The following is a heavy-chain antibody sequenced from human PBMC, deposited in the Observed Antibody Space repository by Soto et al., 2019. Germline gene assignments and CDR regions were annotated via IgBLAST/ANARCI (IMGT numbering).Heavy chain of an antibody. Sequence: SETLSLTCTVSGGSISSYYWSWIRQPPGKGLEWIGYIYYSGSTNYNPSLKSRVTISVDTSKNQFSLKLSSVTAADTAVYYCARPTSITVVFNDYYYMDVWGKGTTVTVSS. D-gene: IGHD2-15*01. CDR3: ARPTSITVVFNDYYYMDV. V-gene: IGHV4-59*08. J-gene: IGHJ6*03. CDR2: IYYSGST. CDR1: GGSISSYY.